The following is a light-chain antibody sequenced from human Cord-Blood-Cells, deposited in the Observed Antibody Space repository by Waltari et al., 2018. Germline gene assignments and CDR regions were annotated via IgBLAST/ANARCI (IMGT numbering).Light chain of an antibody. V-gene: IGKV3-20*01. CDR2: GAS. J-gene: IGKJ1*01. CDR3: QQYGSSPGT. CDR1: QSVSSSY. Sequence: EIVLTQSPGTLSLSPGERATLSCRASQSVSSSYLAWYKQKPGQAPRLLIYGASRRATGIPDRFSGSGSGTDFTLTISRLEPEDFAVYYCQQYGSSPGTFGQGTKVEIK.